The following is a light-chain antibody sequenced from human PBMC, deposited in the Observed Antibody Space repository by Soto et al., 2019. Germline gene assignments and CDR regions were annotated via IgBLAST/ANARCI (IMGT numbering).Light chain of an antibody. V-gene: IGKV1-5*01. CDR2: DAS. CDR3: QQYDTYPWT. CDR1: QSISMW. J-gene: IGKJ1*01. Sequence: TDITHSPSTLSSSVGDRLTITCRASQSISMWLAWYQQKPGKAPKFLIYDASTLENGVPSRFSGSGSGTEFTLTISSLQPDDFATYYCQQYDTYPWTFGQGTKVDIK.